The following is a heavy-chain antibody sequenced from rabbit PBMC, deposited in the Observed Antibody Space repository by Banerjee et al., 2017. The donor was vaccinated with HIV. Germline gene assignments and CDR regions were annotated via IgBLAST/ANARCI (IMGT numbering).Heavy chain of an antibody. V-gene: IGHV1S45*01. CDR2: IDAGSSGRT. CDR1: GFSFSSSYW. CDR3: TRSQVAGAWDL. Sequence: QEQLEESGGDLVKPGASLTLTCTASGFSFSSSYWICWVRQAPGKGLEWIGCIDAGSSGRTNYASWAKGRFTISKTSSTTVTLQMTSLTAADTATYFCTRSQVAGAWDLWGPGTLVTVS. D-gene: IGHD4-1*01. J-gene: IGHJ6*01.